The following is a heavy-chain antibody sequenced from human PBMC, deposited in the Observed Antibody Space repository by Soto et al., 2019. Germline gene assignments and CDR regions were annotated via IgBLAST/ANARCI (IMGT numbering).Heavy chain of an antibody. CDR1: GYDFTAYD. D-gene: IGHD2-2*01. J-gene: IGHJ6*02. V-gene: IGHV1-8*02. Sequence: GASVKVSCKASGYDFTAYDINWVRQASGQGLEWMGWMNPINGAAGTARRFQGRVSMTRNTDTGTAYLELTSLRPDDTAVYFCGRGPSPRAPAGGTPYYYAMDVWGQGTTVTVSS. CDR2: MNPINGAA. CDR3: GRGPSPRAPAGGTPYYYAMDV.